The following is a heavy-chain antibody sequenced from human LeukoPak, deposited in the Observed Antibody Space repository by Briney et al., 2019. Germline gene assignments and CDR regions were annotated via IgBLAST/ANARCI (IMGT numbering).Heavy chain of an antibody. CDR1: GASISNYY. D-gene: IGHD3-3*01. V-gene: IGHV4-59*01. Sequence: KASESLSLTCTVSGASISNYYWSWIRQPPGKRLEWIGYLYYSGDTNYNPSLKSRVTISVDTSKNQFSLSLSSVTAADTAVYYCASSHPLGSNNDYYTPFDYWGQGTLVTVSS. CDR2: LYYSGDT. J-gene: IGHJ4*02. CDR3: ASSHPLGSNNDYYTPFDY.